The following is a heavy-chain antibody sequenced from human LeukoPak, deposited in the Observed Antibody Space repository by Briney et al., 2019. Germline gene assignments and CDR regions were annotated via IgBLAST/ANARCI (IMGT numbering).Heavy chain of an antibody. V-gene: IGHV4-34*01. CDR3: ARGLGYCSSTSCSHWFDP. Sequence: SETLSLTCAVYGGSFSGYYWSWIRQPPGKGLEWIGEINHSGSTNYNPSLKSQVTISVDTSKNQFSLKLSSVTAADTAVYYCARGLGYCSSTSCSHWFDPWGQGTLVTVSS. D-gene: IGHD2-2*01. J-gene: IGHJ5*02. CDR1: GGSFSGYY. CDR2: INHSGST.